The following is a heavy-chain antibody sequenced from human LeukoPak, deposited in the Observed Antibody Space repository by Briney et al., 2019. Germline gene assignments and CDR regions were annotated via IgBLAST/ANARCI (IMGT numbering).Heavy chain of an antibody. CDR3: ARKEYHDY. D-gene: IGHD2-2*01. V-gene: IGHV3-53*01. Sequence: GGSLRLSCAASGFTVNSNYMTWVRQAPGKGLEWVSVIYSGGTTYYADSVKGRFTISRDNSKNTLYLQMNSLRAEDKAVYYCARKEYHDYWGQGTLVTVSS. J-gene: IGHJ4*02. CDR2: IYSGGTT. CDR1: GFTVNSNY.